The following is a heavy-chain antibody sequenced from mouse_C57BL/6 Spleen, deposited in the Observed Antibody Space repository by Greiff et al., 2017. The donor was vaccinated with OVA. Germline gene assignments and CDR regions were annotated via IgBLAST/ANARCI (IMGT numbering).Heavy chain of an antibody. V-gene: IGHV1-74*01. Sequence: QVQLKQPGAELVKPGASVKVSCKASGYTFTSYWMHWVKQRPGKGLEWIGRIHPSDSDTNYNQKFKGKATLTVDKSSSTAYMQLSSLTSEDSAVYYCAPLLERYYAMDYWGQGTSVTVSS. CDR2: IHPSDSDT. CDR1: GYTFTSYW. CDR3: APLLERYYAMDY. J-gene: IGHJ4*01. D-gene: IGHD1-1*01.